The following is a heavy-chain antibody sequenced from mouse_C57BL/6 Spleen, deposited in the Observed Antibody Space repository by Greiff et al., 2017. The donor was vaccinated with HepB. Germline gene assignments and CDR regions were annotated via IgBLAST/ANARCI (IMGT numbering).Heavy chain of an antibody. Sequence: QVQLQQSGAELVRPWTSVKVSCKASGYAFTNYLIEWVKQRPGQGLEWIGVINPGSGGTNYNEKFKGKATLTADKSSSTAYMQLSSLTSEDSAVYFCERYYSNLGFDYWGQGTTLTVSS. CDR2: INPGSGGT. D-gene: IGHD2-5*01. V-gene: IGHV1-54*01. CDR3: ERYYSNLGFDY. J-gene: IGHJ2*01. CDR1: GYAFTNYL.